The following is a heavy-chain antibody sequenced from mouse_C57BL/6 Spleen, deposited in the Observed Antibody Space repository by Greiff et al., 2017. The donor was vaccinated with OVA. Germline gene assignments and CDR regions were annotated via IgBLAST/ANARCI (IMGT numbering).Heavy chain of an antibody. CDR3: ATEACYCFDY. CDR2: IYPNSGGT. V-gene: IGHV1-64*01. CDR1: GYTFTSSW. J-gene: IGHJ2*01. Sequence: QVQLQQPGPELVKPGASVKFSCKASGYTFTSSWMHWVKQRPGQGLEWIGMIYPNSGGTNYNGKFKSKATMTVDKSSSTAYMQLSSLTSEDSAVYDCATEACYCFDYWGQGTTLTVSS.